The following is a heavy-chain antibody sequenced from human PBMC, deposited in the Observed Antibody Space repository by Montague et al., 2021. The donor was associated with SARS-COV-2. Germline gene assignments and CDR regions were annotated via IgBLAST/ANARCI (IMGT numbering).Heavy chain of an antibody. CDR3: AHISKLARVRWFDP. D-gene: IGHD3-16*02. V-gene: IGHV2-5*02. Sequence: PALVKPTQTLTLTCTVSGFSLTSSGEGVGWIRQPPGKALGWPALXYWDEDKRYSPSLKNRLVVTNDSAKNQVVLTVINMDPADTGTYYCAHISKLARVRWFDPWGQGTRVTVSS. CDR2: XYWDEDK. J-gene: IGHJ5*02. CDR1: GFSLTSSGEG.